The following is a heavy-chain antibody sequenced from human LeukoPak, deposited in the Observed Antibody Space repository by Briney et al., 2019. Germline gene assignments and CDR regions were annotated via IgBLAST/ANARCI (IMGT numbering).Heavy chain of an antibody. CDR3: ARVGSSWYHGTLNY. D-gene: IGHD6-13*01. V-gene: IGHV3-48*04. J-gene: IGHJ4*02. CDR2: ISSSGSTI. Sequence: PGGSLRLSCAASGFSLSPYGMNWVRQAPGRGLEWVSYISSSGSTIYYADSVKGRFTISRDNAKNSLYLQMNSLRAEDTAVYYCARVGSSWYHGTLNYWGQGTLVTVSS. CDR1: GFSLSPYG.